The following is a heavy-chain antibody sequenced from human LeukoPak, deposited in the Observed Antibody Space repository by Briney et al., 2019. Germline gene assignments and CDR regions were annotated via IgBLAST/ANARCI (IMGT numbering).Heavy chain of an antibody. CDR1: GGSISSSSYY. J-gene: IGHJ4*02. Sequence: SETLSLTCTVSGGSISSSSYYWGWIRQPPGKGLEWIGSIYYSGSTYYNPSLKSRVTISVDTSKNQFSLKLSSVTAADTAVYYCARETPGAGHFDYWGQGSLVTVSS. CDR3: ARETPGAGHFDY. CDR2: IYYSGST. V-gene: IGHV4-39*02. D-gene: IGHD7-27*01.